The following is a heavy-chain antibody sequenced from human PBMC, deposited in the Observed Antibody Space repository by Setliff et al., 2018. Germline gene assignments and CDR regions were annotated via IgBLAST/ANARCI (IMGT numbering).Heavy chain of an antibody. CDR1: GDSFSNYD. Sequence: SVKVSCKASGDSFSNYDISWVRQAPGQGLEWMGGIIPMFGTPAYTQKFQDRVTITTDESTSTAYMELNSLASEDTAVYYCARSPAVLGIVYLDPWGQGTLVTVSS. J-gene: IGHJ5*02. CDR2: IIPMFGTP. D-gene: IGHD2-15*01. V-gene: IGHV1-69*05. CDR3: ARSPAVLGIVYLDP.